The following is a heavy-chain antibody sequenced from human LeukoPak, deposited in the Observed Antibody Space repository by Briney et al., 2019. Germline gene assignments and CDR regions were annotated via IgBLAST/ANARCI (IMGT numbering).Heavy chain of an antibody. CDR3: ARGLGSHGLGY. D-gene: IGHD3-16*01. V-gene: IGHV3-48*01. J-gene: IGHJ4*02. CDR2: ISSSSNTI. Sequence: GGSLRLSCAASGFTFSSYSMNWVRQAPGKGLEWVSYISSSSNTIYYADSVKGRFTISRDNANNSLYLQMNSLRAEDTAVYYCARGLGSHGLGYWGQGSLASVSS. CDR1: GFTFSSYS.